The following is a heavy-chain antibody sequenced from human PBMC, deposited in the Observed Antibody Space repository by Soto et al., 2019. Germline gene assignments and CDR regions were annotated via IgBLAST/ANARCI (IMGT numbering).Heavy chain of an antibody. Sequence: GESLKISCKGSGYSFTSYWIGWVRQMPGKGLEWMGIIYPGDSDTRYSPSFQGQVTISADKSISTAYLQWSSLKASDTAMYYCARLPSRSGSYRYYYGTDVWGQGTTVTVSS. D-gene: IGHD3-10*01. CDR1: GYSFTSYW. J-gene: IGHJ6*02. CDR2: IYPGDSDT. V-gene: IGHV5-51*01. CDR3: ARLPSRSGSYRYYYGTDV.